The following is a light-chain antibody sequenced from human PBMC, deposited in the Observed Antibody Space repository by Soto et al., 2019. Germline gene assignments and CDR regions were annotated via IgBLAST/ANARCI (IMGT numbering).Light chain of an antibody. J-gene: IGKJ5*01. Sequence: EIVFTQSPGTLSLSPGERATLSCRASQSVSSSYLAWYQQKPGQPPTPLIYGASSRANGIPYRFSGSGSGTDSTLTISRLEPEDFAEYYCQQYGSSSPVTFGQGKDWRL. CDR3: QQYGSSSPVT. CDR2: GAS. V-gene: IGKV3-20*01. CDR1: QSVSSSY.